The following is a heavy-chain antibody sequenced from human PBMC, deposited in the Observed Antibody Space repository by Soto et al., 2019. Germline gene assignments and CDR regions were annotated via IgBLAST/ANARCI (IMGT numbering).Heavy chain of an antibody. V-gene: IGHV3-23*02. CDR1: GSDFSYSA. CDR3: AKHGFCTSFTCFTYFNT. D-gene: IGHD2-8*01. Sequence: PGGSLRLSCADSGSDFSYSAMSWVPQAPGKGLEWVAGIGGSYGVTDYGDSVRGRFTISRDISRSMLYLQMNSLRAEDTAVYYCAKHGFCTSFTCFTYFNTWGLGTLVTVSS. J-gene: IGHJ5*02. CDR2: IGGSYGVT.